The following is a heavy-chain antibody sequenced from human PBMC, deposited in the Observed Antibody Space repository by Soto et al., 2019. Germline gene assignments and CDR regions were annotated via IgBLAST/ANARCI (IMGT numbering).Heavy chain of an antibody. CDR2: IYYSGST. D-gene: IGHD2-15*01. CDR3: ARLRYCSGGSCFFSFY. J-gene: IGHJ4*02. CDR1: GGSISSSSYY. Sequence: PSETLSLTCTVSGGSISSSSYYWGWIRQPPGKGLEWIGSIYYSGSTYYNPSLKSRVTISVDTSKNQFSLKLSSVTAADTAVYYCARLRYCSGGSCFFSFYWGQGTLVTVSS. V-gene: IGHV4-39*01.